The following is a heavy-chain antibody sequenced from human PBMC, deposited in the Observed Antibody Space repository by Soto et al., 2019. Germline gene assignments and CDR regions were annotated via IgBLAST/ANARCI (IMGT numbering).Heavy chain of an antibody. CDR2: IYPDDSDT. CDR3: ARVRSNGGDGYFDY. D-gene: IGHD2-8*01. V-gene: IGHV5-51*01. J-gene: IGHJ4*02. CDR1: GYSFTAYW. Sequence: PGESLKISCKVSGYSFTAYWIGWVRQMPGKGLEWMGIIYPDDSDTRYSPSFQGQVTISADKSIYTAYLQWSSLRASDTAMYYCARVRSNGGDGYFDYWGQGTLVTVS.